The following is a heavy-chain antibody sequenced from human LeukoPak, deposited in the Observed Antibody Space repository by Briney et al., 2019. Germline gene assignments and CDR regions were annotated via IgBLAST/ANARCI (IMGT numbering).Heavy chain of an antibody. Sequence: ASVKVSCKASGYTFTSYAMNWVRQAPGQGLEWMGWINTNTGNPTYAQGFTGRFVFSLDTSVSTAYLQISSLKAEDTAVYYCARRAPPWQQPGWFDPWGQGTLVTVSS. CDR3: ARRAPPWQQPGWFDP. V-gene: IGHV7-4-1*02. CDR2: INTNTGNP. D-gene: IGHD6-13*01. CDR1: GYTFTSYA. J-gene: IGHJ5*02.